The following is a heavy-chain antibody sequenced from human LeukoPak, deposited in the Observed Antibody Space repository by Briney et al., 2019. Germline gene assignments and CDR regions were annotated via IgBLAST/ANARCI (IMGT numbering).Heavy chain of an antibody. Sequence: ASVKVSCKASGCTFTSYYMHWVRQAPGQGLEWMGIINPSGGSTSYAQKFQGRVTMTRDTSTSTVYMELSSLRSEDTAVYYCARPIVGATDAFDIWGQGTMVTVSS. V-gene: IGHV1-46*01. CDR3: ARPIVGATDAFDI. CDR1: GCTFTSYY. J-gene: IGHJ3*02. CDR2: INPSGGST. D-gene: IGHD1-26*01.